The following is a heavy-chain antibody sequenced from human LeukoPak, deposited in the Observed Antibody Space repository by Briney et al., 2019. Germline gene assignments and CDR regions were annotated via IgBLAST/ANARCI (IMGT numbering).Heavy chain of an antibody. CDR3: TRGVIY. Sequence: KPSETLSLSCTVSGASVSSVGYYWSWTRQPPGKGLEWIGYMSYSGSTNYNPSLKSRVTISVDTSKNQFSLKLSSVTTADTAVYYCTRGVIYWGEGTLVTVSS. V-gene: IGHV4-61*08. J-gene: IGHJ4*02. D-gene: IGHD3-10*01. CDR2: MSYSGST. CDR1: GASVSSVGYY.